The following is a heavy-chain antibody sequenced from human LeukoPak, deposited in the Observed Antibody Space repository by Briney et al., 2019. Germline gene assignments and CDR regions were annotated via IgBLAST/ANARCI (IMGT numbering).Heavy chain of an antibody. CDR1: GYTFTSYG. J-gene: IGHJ4*02. V-gene: IGHV1-18*01. CDR3: ARDRYDFWSGYPKSSYYFDY. Sequence: ASVKVSCKASGYTFTSYGISWVRQAPGQGLEWMGWISTYNGNTNYAQKLQGRVNMTTDTSPSTAYMEVRRLRSDGTAVYYCARDRYDFWSGYPKSSYYFDYWGEGTLVSVSS. CDR2: ISTYNGNT. D-gene: IGHD3-3*01.